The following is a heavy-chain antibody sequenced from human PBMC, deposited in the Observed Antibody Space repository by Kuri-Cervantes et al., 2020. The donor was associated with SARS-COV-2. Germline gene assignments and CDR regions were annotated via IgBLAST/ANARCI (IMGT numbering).Heavy chain of an antibody. V-gene: IGHV4-61*01. J-gene: IGHJ3*02. Sequence: GSLRLSCTVSGGSVSSGSYYWSWIRQPPGKGLEWIGYIYYSGSTNYNPSLKSRVTISVDTSKNQFSLKLSSVTAADTAVYYCARYPTGSSGWYSSDAFDIWGQGTMVIVSS. CDR2: IYYSGST. CDR1: GGSVSSGSYY. D-gene: IGHD6-19*01. CDR3: ARYPTGSSGWYSSDAFDI.